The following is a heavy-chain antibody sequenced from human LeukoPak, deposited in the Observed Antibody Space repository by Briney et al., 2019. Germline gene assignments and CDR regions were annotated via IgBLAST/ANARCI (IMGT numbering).Heavy chain of an antibody. CDR2: ISGSGGST. CDR3: AKSLPEMATITGGYYFDY. V-gene: IGHV3-23*01. Sequence: PEGSLRLSCAASGFTFSSYAMSWVRQAPGKGLEWVSGISGSGGSTYYADSVKGRFTISRDNSKNTLYLQMNSLRAEDTAVYYCAKSLPEMATITGGYYFDYWGQGTLVTVSS. CDR1: GFTFSSYA. D-gene: IGHD5-24*01. J-gene: IGHJ4*02.